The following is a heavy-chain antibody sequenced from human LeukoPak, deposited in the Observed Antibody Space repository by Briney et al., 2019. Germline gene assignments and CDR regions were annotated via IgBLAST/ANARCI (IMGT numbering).Heavy chain of an antibody. J-gene: IGHJ5*02. V-gene: IGHV1-69*04. CDR2: IIPILGIA. CDR3: ARGQVVVAATDWFDP. CDR1: GGTFSSYA. D-gene: IGHD2-15*01. Sequence: ASVTVSCKASGGTFSSYAISWVRQAPGQGLEWMGRIIPILGIANYAQKFQGRVTITADKSTSTAYMELSSLRSEDTAVYYCARGQVVVAATDWFDPWGQGTLVTVSS.